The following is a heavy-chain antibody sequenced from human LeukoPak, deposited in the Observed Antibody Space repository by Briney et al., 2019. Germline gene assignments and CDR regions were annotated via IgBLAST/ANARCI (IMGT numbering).Heavy chain of an antibody. CDR3: ARPRTYSSSWSPFDY. J-gene: IGHJ4*02. CDR2: ISSNSYI. Sequence: GGSLRLSCAAPGFTFSSYNMNWVRQAPGKGLEWVSSISSNSYIYYADSVKGRFTISRDNAKNSLYLQMNSLRAEDTAVYYRARPRTYSSSWSPFDYWGQGTLVTVSS. CDR1: GFTFSSYN. D-gene: IGHD6-13*01. V-gene: IGHV3-21*01.